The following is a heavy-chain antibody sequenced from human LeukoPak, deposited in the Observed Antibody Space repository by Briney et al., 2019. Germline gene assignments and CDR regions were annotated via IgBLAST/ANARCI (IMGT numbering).Heavy chain of an antibody. Sequence: GGSLRLSCAASGFTFSSYSMNWVRQAPGTGLEWVSSITSSSSHVYYADSVKGRITISRDNAKNSLYLQMNSLRAEDTAVYYCARERVGCSSTSCPFDYWGQGTLVTVSS. CDR2: ITSSSSHV. CDR3: ARERVGCSSTSCPFDY. D-gene: IGHD2-2*01. J-gene: IGHJ4*02. V-gene: IGHV3-21*01. CDR1: GFTFSSYS.